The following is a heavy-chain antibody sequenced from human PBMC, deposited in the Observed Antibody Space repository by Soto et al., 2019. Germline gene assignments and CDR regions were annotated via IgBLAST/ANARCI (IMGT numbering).Heavy chain of an antibody. Sequence: GGSLRLSCAASGFTVSSNYMSWVRQAPGKGPEWVSVIYSGGSTYYADSVKGRFTISRDNAKNSLYLEMNSLRAEDTAVYYCARESEDLTSNFDYWGQGTLVTVSS. J-gene: IGHJ4*02. CDR2: IYSGGST. CDR1: GFTVSSNY. CDR3: ARESEDLTSNFDY. V-gene: IGHV3-53*01.